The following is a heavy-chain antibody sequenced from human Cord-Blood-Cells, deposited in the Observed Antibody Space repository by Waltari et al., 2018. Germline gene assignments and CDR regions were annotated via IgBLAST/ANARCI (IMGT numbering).Heavy chain of an antibody. V-gene: IGHV4-61*09. CDR1: GGSISSGSYY. D-gene: IGHD7-27*01. CDR3: ARDNSGDDAFDI. Sequence: QVQLQESGPGLVKPSQTLSLTCTVSGGSISSGSYYWSWIRQPAGKGLEWIGYIYTRGGTNYNPPLKSRVTISVDTSKNQFSLKLSSVTAADTAVYYCARDNSGDDAFDIWGQGTMVTVSS. J-gene: IGHJ3*02. CDR2: IYTRGGT.